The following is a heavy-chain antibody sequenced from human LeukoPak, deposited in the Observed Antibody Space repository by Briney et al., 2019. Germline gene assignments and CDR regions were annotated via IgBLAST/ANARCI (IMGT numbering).Heavy chain of an antibody. CDR2: ISYDGSNK. Sequence: PGGSLRLSCAASGFTFSSYAMHWVRQAPGKGLEWVAVISYDGSNKYYADSVKGRFTISRDNSKNTLYLQMNSLRAEDTAVYYCARAPGGSGYDWIDYWGQGTLVTVSS. D-gene: IGHD5-12*01. CDR3: ARAPGGSGYDWIDY. V-gene: IGHV3-30*04. CDR1: GFTFSSYA. J-gene: IGHJ4*02.